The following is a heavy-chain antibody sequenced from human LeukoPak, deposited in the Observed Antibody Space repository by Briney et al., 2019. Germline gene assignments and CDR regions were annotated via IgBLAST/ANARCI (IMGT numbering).Heavy chain of an antibody. CDR1: GFTFSTFW. CDR3: ARDRGDGGSLDS. D-gene: IGHD1-26*01. V-gene: IGHV3-7*01. J-gene: IGHJ4*02. Sequence: GGSLRLSCAASGFTFSTFWMAWVRQTPGKRLEWIMSIKPDGTEQLKGRYTISRDNARNSLYLQIDSLTADDTSLYYCARDRGDGGSLDSWGQGTLVTVSS. CDR2: IKPDGTEQ.